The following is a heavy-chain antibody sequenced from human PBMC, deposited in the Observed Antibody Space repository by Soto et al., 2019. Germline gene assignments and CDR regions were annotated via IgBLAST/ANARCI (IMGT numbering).Heavy chain of an antibody. CDR3: TGMHDYGGNPDHYYYYYGMDV. Sequence: GGSLRLSCAASGFTFSSSGMHWVRQAPGKGLEWVAVIWYDGSNKYYADSGKGRLTISRDNSKNKLYLQMNSLRAEDTAVYYCTGMHDYGGNPDHYYYYYGMDVWGQGTTVTVSS. D-gene: IGHD4-17*01. CDR2: IWYDGSNK. CDR1: GFTFSSSG. V-gene: IGHV3-33*01. J-gene: IGHJ6*02.